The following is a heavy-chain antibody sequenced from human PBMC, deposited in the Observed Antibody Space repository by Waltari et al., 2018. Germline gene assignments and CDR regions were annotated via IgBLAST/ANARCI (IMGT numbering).Heavy chain of an antibody. D-gene: IGHD6-13*01. CDR1: GFTFSSYA. V-gene: IGHV3-23*04. Sequence: EVQLVESGGGLVQPGGSLRLSCAASGFTFSSYAMSWVRQAPGKGLEWVSAMSGSGCSMYYAYFVKGRLTIARDNSKNTLYLQMNSLRAEDTAVYYCAKALYSSSWGDFDYWGQGTLVTVSS. J-gene: IGHJ4*02. CDR2: MSGSGCSM. CDR3: AKALYSSSWGDFDY.